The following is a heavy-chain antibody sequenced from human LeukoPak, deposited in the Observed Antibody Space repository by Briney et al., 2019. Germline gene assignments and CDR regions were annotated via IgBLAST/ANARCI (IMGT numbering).Heavy chain of an antibody. Sequence: PSETLSLTCTVSGYSISSGYYWGWIRQPPGKGLEWIGSIYHSGSTYYNPSLKSRVTISVDTSKNQFSLKLSSVTAADTAVYYCARRSHYYDSSDAFDIWGQGTMVTVSS. CDR1: GYSISSGYY. V-gene: IGHV4-38-2*02. J-gene: IGHJ3*02. CDR2: IYHSGST. CDR3: ARRSHYYDSSDAFDI. D-gene: IGHD3-22*01.